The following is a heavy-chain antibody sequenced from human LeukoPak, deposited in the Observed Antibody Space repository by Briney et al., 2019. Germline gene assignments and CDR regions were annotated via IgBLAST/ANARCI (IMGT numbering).Heavy chain of an antibody. J-gene: IGHJ3*01. V-gene: IGHV4-61*09. D-gene: IGHD3-22*01. CDR2: IYTSGST. CDR3: ARDRRYYDSGDFYVGRHAFDV. Sequence: PSETLSLTCTVSGASINNGSYYWNWIRQPAGKGLEWIGHIYTSGSTDFNPSLKSRVTISVDTSKNLFSLKLSSVTAADTAVYYCARDRRYYDSGDFYVGRHAFDVWGRGAMVTVSS. CDR1: GASINNGSYY.